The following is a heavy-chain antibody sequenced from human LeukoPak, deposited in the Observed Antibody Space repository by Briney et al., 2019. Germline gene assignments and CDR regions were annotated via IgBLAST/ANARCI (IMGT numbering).Heavy chain of an antibody. Sequence: GGSLRLSCEASGVTFSSYVMSWVRQAPGKGLEWVAVISYDGSNKYYADSVKGRFTISRDNSKNTLYLQMNSLRAEDTAVYYCARAPWYYYDSSGYHGWFDPWGQGTLVTVSS. CDR2: ISYDGSNK. J-gene: IGHJ5*02. CDR1: GVTFSSYV. CDR3: ARAPWYYYDSSGYHGWFDP. V-gene: IGHV3-30-3*01. D-gene: IGHD3-22*01.